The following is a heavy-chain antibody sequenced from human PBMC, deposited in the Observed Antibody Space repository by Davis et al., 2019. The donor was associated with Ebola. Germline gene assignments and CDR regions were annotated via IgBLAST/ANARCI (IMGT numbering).Heavy chain of an antibody. CDR1: GFTFSSYD. V-gene: IGHV3-13*01. CDR3: VRGESETYNFDY. Sequence: GESLKISCAVSGFTFSSYDMHWVRQPIGKRLEWVSTIGIAADTYYPGSVKGRFTISRDNANNSLYLQMSSLRAGDTAVYHCVRGESETYNFDYWGQGTLVTVSS. J-gene: IGHJ4*02. D-gene: IGHD5-24*01. CDR2: IGIAADT.